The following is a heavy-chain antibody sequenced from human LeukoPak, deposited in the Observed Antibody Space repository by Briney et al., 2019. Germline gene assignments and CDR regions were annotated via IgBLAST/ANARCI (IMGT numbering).Heavy chain of an antibody. V-gene: IGHV4-34*01. CDR3: ARGSESPYY. CDR2: INHSGST. J-gene: IGHJ4*02. CDR1: GVSITTDY. Sequence: PSETLSLTCNVSGVSITTDYWSWIRQPPGKGLEWIGEINHSGSTNYNPSLKSRVTISVDTSKNQFSPKLSSVTAADTAVYYCARGSESPYYWGQGTLVTVSS.